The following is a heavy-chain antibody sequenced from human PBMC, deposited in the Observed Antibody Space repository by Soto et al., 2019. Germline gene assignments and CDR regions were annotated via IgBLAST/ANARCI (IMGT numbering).Heavy chain of an antibody. Sequence: EVQLVESGGGLVQPDRSLRLSCAASGFTFDDYAMHWVRQAPGKGLEWVSGISWNSGSIGYADSVKGRFTISRDNAKNSLYLQMNSLRAEDTALYYCAKDTEGGEDAFDIWGQGTMVTVSS. CDR2: ISWNSGSI. V-gene: IGHV3-9*01. CDR1: GFTFDDYA. J-gene: IGHJ3*02. CDR3: AKDTEGGEDAFDI.